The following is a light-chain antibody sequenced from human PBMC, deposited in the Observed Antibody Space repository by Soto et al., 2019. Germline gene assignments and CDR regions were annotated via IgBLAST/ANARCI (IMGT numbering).Light chain of an antibody. J-gene: IGKJ2*01. CDR1: QSVSSY. Sequence: EIVLTQSPATLSLSPGERATLSCRASQSVSSYLAWYQQKPGQAPRLLIYDASNRATGIPARFSGSGSGTDFTLTISSLEPEDFVVYYCQQRSNWPPMYTLGQGTKLEIK. V-gene: IGKV3-11*01. CDR2: DAS. CDR3: QQRSNWPPMYT.